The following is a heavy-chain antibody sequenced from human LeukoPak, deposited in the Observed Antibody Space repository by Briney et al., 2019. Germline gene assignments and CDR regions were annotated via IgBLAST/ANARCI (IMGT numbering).Heavy chain of an antibody. CDR3: AKDRGYSYGCPDY. CDR1: GFTFSSYG. V-gene: IGHV3-30*18. J-gene: IGHJ4*02. Sequence: GGSLRLSCAASGFTFSSYGMHWVRQAPGKGLEWVAVISYDGSNKYYADSVKGRFTISRDNSKNTLYLQMNSLRAEDTAVYYCAKDRGYSYGCPDYWGQGTLVPVSS. CDR2: ISYDGSNK. D-gene: IGHD5-18*01.